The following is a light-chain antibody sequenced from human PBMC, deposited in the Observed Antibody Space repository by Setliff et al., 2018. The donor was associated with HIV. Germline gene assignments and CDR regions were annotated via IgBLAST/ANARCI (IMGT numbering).Light chain of an antibody. J-gene: IGLJ1*01. Sequence: QSVLTQPASVSGSPGQSITISCTGTSSDVGSYNLVPWYQQRPGKAPKLIMYEVNKRPSGVSNRFSGSKSGNTASLTISGLQAEDEADYYCSSYARGSTYVFGTGTKV. V-gene: IGLV2-23*02. CDR1: SSDVGSYNL. CDR3: SSYARGSTYV. CDR2: EVN.